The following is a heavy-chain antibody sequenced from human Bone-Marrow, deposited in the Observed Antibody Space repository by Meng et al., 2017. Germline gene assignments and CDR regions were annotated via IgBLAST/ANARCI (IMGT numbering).Heavy chain of an antibody. Sequence: GESLKISCAASGFTFSSYAMSWVRQAPGKGLEWVPAISGSGGSTYYADSVKGRFTISRDNSKNTLYLQMNSLRAEDTAVYYCAKGIKNFDYWGQGTLVTVSS. CDR2: ISGSGGST. V-gene: IGHV3-23*01. D-gene: IGHD3-10*01. CDR3: AKGIKNFDY. J-gene: IGHJ4*02. CDR1: GFTFSSYA.